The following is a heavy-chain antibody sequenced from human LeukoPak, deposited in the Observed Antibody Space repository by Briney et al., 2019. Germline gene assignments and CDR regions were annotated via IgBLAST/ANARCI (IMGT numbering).Heavy chain of an antibody. CDR3: ARVVGSGSCFDP. CDR2: IRYDGSNK. Sequence: GGSLRLSCAASGFTFSSYGMHWVRQAPGKGLEWVAFIRYDGSNKYYADSVKGRFTISRDNSKNTLYLQMNSLRAEDTAVYYCARVVGSGSCFDPWGQGTLVTVSS. CDR1: GFTFSSYG. J-gene: IGHJ5*02. V-gene: IGHV3-30*02. D-gene: IGHD1-26*01.